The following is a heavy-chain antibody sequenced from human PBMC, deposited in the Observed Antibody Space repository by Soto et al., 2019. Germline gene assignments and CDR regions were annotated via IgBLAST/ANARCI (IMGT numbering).Heavy chain of an antibody. Sequence: HEHLVQSGAEVKRPGASLKVSCKASGYSFTGYYIHWGRQAPGQGLEWMGWINPDSGATNYAQNFQGSVTLTSDTSISTASMDLTSLTSDDTAVYYCARGDYGTGGYPFPYFDYWGQGTLVIVSS. J-gene: IGHJ4*02. V-gene: IGHV1-2*02. CDR1: GYSFTGYY. CDR2: INPDSGAT. CDR3: ARGDYGTGGYPFPYFDY. D-gene: IGHD2-8*02.